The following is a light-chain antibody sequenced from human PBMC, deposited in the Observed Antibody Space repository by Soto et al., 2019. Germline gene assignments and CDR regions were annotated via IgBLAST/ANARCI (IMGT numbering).Light chain of an antibody. CDR2: KVS. Sequence: VVMTQSPLSLPVTLGQPASISCSSSQILVDRDGNTYFNWYQQRPGQPPRRLIYKVSYRDSGGPDRFSGSGSGTDFTLKISRVEAEDVGFYYCMQGTLWPWTFGQGTKVEFK. CDR1: QILVDRDGNTY. CDR3: MQGTLWPWT. V-gene: IGKV2-30*01. J-gene: IGKJ1*01.